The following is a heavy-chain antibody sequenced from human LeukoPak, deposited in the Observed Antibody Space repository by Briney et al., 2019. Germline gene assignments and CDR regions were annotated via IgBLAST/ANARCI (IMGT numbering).Heavy chain of an antibody. J-gene: IGHJ4*02. CDR2: IYHSGST. V-gene: IGHV4-30-2*01. CDR3: AREDNWNFY. CDR1: GGSISSGGYY. D-gene: IGHD1-7*01. Sequence: PSETLSLTCTVSGGSISSGGYYWSWIRQPPGKGLEWIGYIYHSGSTYYNPSLKNRVTISVDRSKNQFSLKLSSVTAADTAVYYCAREDNWNFYRGTRTLVTASS.